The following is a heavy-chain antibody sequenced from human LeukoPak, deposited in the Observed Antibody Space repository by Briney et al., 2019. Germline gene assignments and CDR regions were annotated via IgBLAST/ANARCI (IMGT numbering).Heavy chain of an antibody. D-gene: IGHD6-25*01. CDR1: GFSFSSYG. Sequence: PGGSPRLSCAASGFSFSSYGINWVRQAPGKGLEWVSGISGSGDITYYADSVKGRFTISRDNSRNTLYLQMNSLRAEDTAVYYCARRSKSSATWYYFDYWGQGTLVTVSS. V-gene: IGHV3-23*01. CDR2: ISGSGDIT. CDR3: ARRSKSSATWYYFDY. J-gene: IGHJ4*02.